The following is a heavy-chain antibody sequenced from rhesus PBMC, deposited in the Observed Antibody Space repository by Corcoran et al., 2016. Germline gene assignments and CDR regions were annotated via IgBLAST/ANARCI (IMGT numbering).Heavy chain of an antibody. Sequence: QVKLQQWGEGLVKPSETLSLTCAVSGGSISGYYYWSWIRQAPGKGLEWIGNIDGNSASTNYNPSLKNRVTISKDTSKNQFSLKLSSVTAADTAVYYCARDLGRFDVWGPGVLVTVSS. V-gene: IGHV4-73*01. CDR3: ARDLGRFDV. CDR2: IDGNSAST. J-gene: IGHJ5-1*01. CDR1: GGSISGYYY. D-gene: IGHD3-3*01.